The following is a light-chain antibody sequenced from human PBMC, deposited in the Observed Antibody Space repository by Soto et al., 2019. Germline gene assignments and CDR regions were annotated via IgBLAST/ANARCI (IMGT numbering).Light chain of an antibody. CDR2: EVT. V-gene: IGLV2-14*03. CDR3: SSYTSFSTYV. Sequence: QSVLTQPASVSGSPGQSITISCTGTSSDVGGYNFVSWYQQHPGKVPKLLLYEVTSRPSGVSNRFSGSKSGNTASLTISGLQAEDAADYYCSSYTSFSTYVFGTGTKVTVL. J-gene: IGLJ1*01. CDR1: SSDVGGYNF.